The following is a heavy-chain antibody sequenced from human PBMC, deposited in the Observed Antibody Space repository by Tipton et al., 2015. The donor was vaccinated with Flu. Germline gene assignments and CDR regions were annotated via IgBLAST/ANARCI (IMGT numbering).Heavy chain of an antibody. CDR3: ARLSYYDVDLKNFYFDY. CDR2: IYYSGRN. CDR1: GGSISSSSYN. J-gene: IGHJ4*02. D-gene: IGHD1-26*01. V-gene: IGHV4-39*01. Sequence: TLSLTCTDSGGSISSSSYNWGWIRQPPGKGLEWIASIYYSGRNYYNPSLKSRVTISVDTSKNQFSLMLRSVTAADTAVYFCARLSYYDVDLKNFYFDYWGQGALVTVSS.